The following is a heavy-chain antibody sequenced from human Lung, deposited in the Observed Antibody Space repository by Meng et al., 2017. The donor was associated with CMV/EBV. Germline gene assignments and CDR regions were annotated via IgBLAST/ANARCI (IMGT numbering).Heavy chain of an antibody. V-gene: IGHV1-18*01. CDR1: DYSFTSYG. CDR3: ARSITIYHFDD. CDR2: INTYKGNT. D-gene: IGHD3-3*01. Sequence: ASXXVFCKASDYSFTSYGISWVRQAPGQGLEWMGWINTYKGNTNYAQKFQGRVTMNAETSTSTVYMVVRDRRFDDTAIYYCARSITIYHFDDWGLGTAVNDAS. J-gene: IGHJ6*02.